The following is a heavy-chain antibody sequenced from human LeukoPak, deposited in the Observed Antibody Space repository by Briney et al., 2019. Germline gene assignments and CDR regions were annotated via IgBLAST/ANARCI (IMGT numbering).Heavy chain of an antibody. V-gene: IGHV4-30-4*01. Sequence: SETLSLTCTVSGGSISSGDYYWSWIRQPPGTGLEWIGYIYYSGSTYYNPSLKSRVTISVDTSKNQFSLKLSSVTAADTAVYYCARAAVVRGIDYWGQGTLVTVSS. CDR2: IYYSGST. D-gene: IGHD3-10*01. J-gene: IGHJ4*02. CDR1: GGSISSGDYY. CDR3: ARAAVVRGIDY.